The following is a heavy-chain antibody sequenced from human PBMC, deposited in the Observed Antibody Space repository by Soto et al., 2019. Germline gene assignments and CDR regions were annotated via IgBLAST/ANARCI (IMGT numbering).Heavy chain of an antibody. CDR2: IYHSGST. CDR1: GGSISSGGYC. Sequence: QLQLQESGSGLLKPSQTLSLTCAVSGGSISSGGYCWTWIRQPPGKGLEWIGYIYHSGSTSYNVSLQSRVTISVDRYKNQFSLKLSSVTAADTAVYYCVRGDYYSGMDVWGQGTTVTVSS. V-gene: IGHV4-30-2*01. J-gene: IGHJ6*02. CDR3: VRGDYYSGMDV.